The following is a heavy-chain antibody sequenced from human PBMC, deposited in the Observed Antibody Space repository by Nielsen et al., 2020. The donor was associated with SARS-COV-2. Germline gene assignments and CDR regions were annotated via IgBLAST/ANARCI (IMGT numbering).Heavy chain of an antibody. CDR2: INHSGST. V-gene: IGHV4-61*08. D-gene: IGHD3-22*01. CDR3: ARSSGYYDSSGAFDI. CDR1: GGSISSGGYY. Sequence: SETLSLTCTVSGGSISSGGYYWSWIRQPPGKGLEWIGEINHSGSTNYNPSLKSRVTISVDTSKNQFSLKLSSVTAADTAVYYCARSSGYYDSSGAFDIWGQGTMVTVSS. J-gene: IGHJ3*02.